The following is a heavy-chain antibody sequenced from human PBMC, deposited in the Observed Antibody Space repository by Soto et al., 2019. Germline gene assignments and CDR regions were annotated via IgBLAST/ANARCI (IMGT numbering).Heavy chain of an antibody. CDR2: IKQDGSEK. Sequence: GGSLRLSCAASGFTFSSYWMSWVRQAPGKGLEWVANIKQDGSEKYYVDSVKGRFTISRDNAKNSLYLQMKSLRAEDTAVYYCARRRDGDFWSAYYRYAMEVWGQGTTVNVYS. D-gene: IGHD3-3*01. V-gene: IGHV3-7*03. CDR3: ARRRDGDFWSAYYRYAMEV. J-gene: IGHJ6*02. CDR1: GFTFSSYW.